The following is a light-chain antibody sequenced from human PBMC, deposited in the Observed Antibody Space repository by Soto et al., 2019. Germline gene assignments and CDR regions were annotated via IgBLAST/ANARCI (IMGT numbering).Light chain of an antibody. V-gene: IGKV1-5*01. CDR1: QSISSW. CDR2: AAS. CDR3: QQLRMYPST. J-gene: IGKJ4*01. Sequence: DIQMTQSPSTLSASVGGRVTIACRASQSISSWLAWYQQKPGKAPKLLIYAASSLQSGVPSRFSGSGSGTDFALTITSLQAEDFATYYCQQLRMYPSTFGGGTKVDIK.